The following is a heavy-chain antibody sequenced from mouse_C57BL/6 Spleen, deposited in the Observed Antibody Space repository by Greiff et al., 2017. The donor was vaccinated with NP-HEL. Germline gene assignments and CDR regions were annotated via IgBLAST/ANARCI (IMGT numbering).Heavy chain of an antibody. J-gene: IGHJ3*01. CDR3: ARDGSSEAWFAY. CDR1: GYAFSSYW. CDR2: IYPGDGDT. V-gene: IGHV1-80*01. D-gene: IGHD1-1*01. Sequence: VQLQQSGAELVKPGASVKISCKASGYAFSSYWMNWVKQRPGKGLEWIGQIYPGDGDTNYNGKFKGKATLTADKSSSTAYMQLSSLTSEDSAVYFCARDGSSEAWFAYWGQGTLVTVSA.